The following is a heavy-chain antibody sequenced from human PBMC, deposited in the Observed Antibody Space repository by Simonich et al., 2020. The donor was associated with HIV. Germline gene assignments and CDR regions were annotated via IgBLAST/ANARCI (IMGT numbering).Heavy chain of an antibody. CDR3: ARRDRELILYFDY. CDR2: INHSGNS. Sequence: QVQLQQWGAGLLKPSETLSLTCAVYGGSFSGYYWSWIRQPPGKGLEWMREINHSGNSNYKSSLNSRATISVDKSKNQFSLKLSSVTAADTAIYYCARRDRELILYFDYWGQGNLVTVSS. V-gene: IGHV4-34*01. CDR1: GGSFSGYY. J-gene: IGHJ4*02. D-gene: IGHD3-3*01.